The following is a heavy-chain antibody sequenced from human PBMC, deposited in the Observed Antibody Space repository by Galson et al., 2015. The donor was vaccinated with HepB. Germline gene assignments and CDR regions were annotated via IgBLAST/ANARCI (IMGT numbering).Heavy chain of an antibody. CDR3: AGSDPQLERRGSYAFDI. Sequence: SVKVSCKASGGTFSSYAISWVRQAPGQGLEWMGGIIPIFGTANYAQKFQGRVTITADESTSTAYMELSSLRSEDTAVDYCAGSDPQLERRGSYAFDIWGQGTMVTVSS. J-gene: IGHJ3*02. CDR1: GGTFSSYA. CDR2: IIPIFGTA. D-gene: IGHD1-1*01. V-gene: IGHV1-69*13.